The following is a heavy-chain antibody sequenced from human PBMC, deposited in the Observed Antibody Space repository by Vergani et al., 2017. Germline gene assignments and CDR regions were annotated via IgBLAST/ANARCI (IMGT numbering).Heavy chain of an antibody. Sequence: EVQLVESGGGSVQSGGSLRLSCVASGFSFNTYWMHWVRQVPGKGLMWVARIDEYGNRATYGDFETGRFTISRDNAKNTVFLQMSNLRADDAGVYYCVRTGYCTGSACNTRFDSWGQGALVTVSS. CDR3: VRTGYCTGSACNTRFDS. CDR1: GFSFNTYW. D-gene: IGHD2-8*02. J-gene: IGHJ5*01. V-gene: IGHV3-74*03. CDR2: IDEYGNRA.